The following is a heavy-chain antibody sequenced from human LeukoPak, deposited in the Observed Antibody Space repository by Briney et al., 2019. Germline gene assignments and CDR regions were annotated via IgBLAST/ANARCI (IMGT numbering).Heavy chain of an antibody. CDR3: AAGYCGGDCYSIYYYYGMDV. Sequence: ASVKVSCKASGGTFSSYAISWVRQAPGQGLEWMGRIIPLLDMSNYAQKFQGRVTITADKFTSTAYMELSSLRSEDTAVYYCAAGYCGGDCYSIYYYYGMDVWGQGTTVTVSS. D-gene: IGHD2-21*02. CDR2: IIPLLDMS. J-gene: IGHJ6*02. V-gene: IGHV1-69*04. CDR1: GGTFSSYA.